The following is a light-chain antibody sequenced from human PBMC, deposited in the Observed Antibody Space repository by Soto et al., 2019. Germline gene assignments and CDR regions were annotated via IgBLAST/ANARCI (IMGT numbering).Light chain of an antibody. Sequence: DIQMTQSPSSLSASVGDRATITCRASQGVSSRLAWYQQKPAQAPTLLIYTASSGQSGVPSRFSGSGSGTDFTLTISSLQPEDFATYYCQQYNSFPLTFGGGTKLEIK. CDR2: TAS. CDR3: QQYNSFPLT. J-gene: IGKJ4*02. CDR1: QGVSSR. V-gene: IGKV1-12*01.